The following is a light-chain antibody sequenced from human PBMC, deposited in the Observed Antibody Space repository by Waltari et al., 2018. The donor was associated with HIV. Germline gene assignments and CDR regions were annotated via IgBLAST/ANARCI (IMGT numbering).Light chain of an antibody. CDR3: QQGRT. J-gene: IGKJ2*01. CDR1: QGVGIY. CDR2: DAS. Sequence: EVVLTQSPVTLSLSPGERATLSCRASQGVGIYLAWYQHKSGQPPRLLIYDASNRAADIPARCSGSGSGTHFTLTISSLDPEDFAVYYCQQGRTFGQGTKLEI. V-gene: IGKV3-11*01.